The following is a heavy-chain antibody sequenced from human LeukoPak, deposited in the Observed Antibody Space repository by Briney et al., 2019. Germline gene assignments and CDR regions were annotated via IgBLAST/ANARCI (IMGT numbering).Heavy chain of an antibody. D-gene: IGHD7-27*01. CDR2: IIPIFATA. V-gene: IGHV1-69*13. CDR3: AGGPPNWGYDY. J-gene: IGHJ4*02. Sequence: SVKVSCKASGGTFSSYAISWVRQAPGQGLEWMGGIIPIFATANYAQKFQGRVTITADESTSTAYMELSSLRSEDTAVYYCAGGPPNWGYDYWGPGTLVTVSS. CDR1: GGTFSSYA.